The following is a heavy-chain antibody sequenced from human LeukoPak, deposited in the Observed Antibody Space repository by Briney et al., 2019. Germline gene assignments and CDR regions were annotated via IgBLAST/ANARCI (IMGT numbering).Heavy chain of an antibody. D-gene: IGHD3-10*01. V-gene: IGHV4-30-2*01. Sequence: SQSLSLTCAVSGGSISSGGYSWSWLRQPQGKGLEWVGYIYHSGCTYYNPSLKIRITISVDRSKNQFSLKLSSVTAADTAVYYCASASGSYYHWFDPWGQGTLVTVSS. CDR1: GGSISSGGYS. J-gene: IGHJ5*02. CDR3: ASASGSYYHWFDP. CDR2: IYHSGCT.